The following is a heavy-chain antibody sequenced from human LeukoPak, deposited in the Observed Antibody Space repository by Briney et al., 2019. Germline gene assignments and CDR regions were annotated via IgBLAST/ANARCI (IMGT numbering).Heavy chain of an antibody. CDR1: GYTFTNYG. Sequence: GASVKVSCKASGYTFTNYGITWVRQAPGRGLQCMGGISTYNGNTHYAQRFQGRVTMTTDTSTSTVYMELSRLRSDDTAVYYCARVNEWMDVWGQGTTVTVSS. CDR2: ISTYNGNT. CDR3: ARVNEWMDV. J-gene: IGHJ6*02. V-gene: IGHV1-18*01. D-gene: IGHD3-3*01.